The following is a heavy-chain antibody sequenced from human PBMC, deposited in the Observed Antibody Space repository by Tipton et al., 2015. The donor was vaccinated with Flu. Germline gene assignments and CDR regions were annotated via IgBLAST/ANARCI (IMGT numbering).Heavy chain of an antibody. CDR1: GASISSGGYY. V-gene: IGHV4-31*03. CDR3: ARVGDIVTALDY. CDR2: IYHSGST. Sequence: TLSLTCSVSGASISSGGYYWSWIRQHPGKGLEWLGYIYHSGSTYYNPSLKSRVTISVDTSNNQFSLKLTSVTAADMAVYYCARVGDIVTALDYWGQGTLVTVSS. J-gene: IGHJ4*02. D-gene: IGHD3-10*01.